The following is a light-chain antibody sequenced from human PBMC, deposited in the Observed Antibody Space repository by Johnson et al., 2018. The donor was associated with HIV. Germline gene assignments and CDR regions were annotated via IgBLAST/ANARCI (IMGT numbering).Light chain of an antibody. CDR3: GTWDSSLSAYV. CDR2: DNN. V-gene: IGLV1-51*01. J-gene: IGLJ1*01. Sequence: QSVLTQPPSVSAAPGEKVNISCSGSSSNIGNNYVSWYQQLPGTAPKLLIYDNNKRPSGIPDRFSGSKSGTSATLGITGLQTGDEADYYCGTWDSSLSAYVFGTVTKVTVL. CDR1: SSNIGNNY.